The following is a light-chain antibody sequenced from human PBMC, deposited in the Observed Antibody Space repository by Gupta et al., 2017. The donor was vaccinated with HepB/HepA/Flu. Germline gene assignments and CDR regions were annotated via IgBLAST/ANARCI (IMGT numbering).Light chain of an antibody. CDR3: VQGTHWPT. CDR2: QVS. V-gene: IGKV2-30*01. Sequence: VVLTHSPLSLPVTLGQPASISCRSSQSLVFSDGNTFLHWFQQRPGQSPRRLLYQVSKRDSGVPERFSGSGSGTDFTLRISRVEAEDVAIYYCVQGTHWPTFGGGTKVEIK. J-gene: IGKJ4*01. CDR1: QSLVFSDGNTF.